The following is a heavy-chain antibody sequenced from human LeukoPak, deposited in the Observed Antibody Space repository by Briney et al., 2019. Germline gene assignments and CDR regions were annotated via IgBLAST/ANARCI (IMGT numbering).Heavy chain of an antibody. Sequence: GGSLRLSCAASGFTFSSYSMNWVRQAPGKGLEWVSSISSSSSYIYYADSVKGRFTISRDNAKNSLYLQMNSLRAEDTAVYYCAREGYSYGFGRGRDVDYWGQGTLVTVSS. CDR2: ISSSSSYI. V-gene: IGHV3-21*01. J-gene: IGHJ4*02. CDR1: GFTFSSYS. D-gene: IGHD5-18*01. CDR3: AREGYSYGFGRGRDVDY.